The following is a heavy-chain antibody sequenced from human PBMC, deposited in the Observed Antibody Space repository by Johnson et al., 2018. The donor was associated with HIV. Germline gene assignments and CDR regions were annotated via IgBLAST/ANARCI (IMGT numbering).Heavy chain of an antibody. CDR3: AKVTMIVVVDNAFDI. J-gene: IGHJ3*02. D-gene: IGHD3-22*01. V-gene: IGHV3-30*04. CDR1: GFTLSSYA. Sequence: QVQLVESGGGVVQPGRSLRLSCVASGFTLSSYAIHWVRQAPGKGLEWVAVISYDGSNKYHADSVKGRFTISRDNSKNTLYLQMNSLRAEDTAVYYCAKVTMIVVVDNAFDIWGQGTMVTVSS. CDR2: ISYDGSNK.